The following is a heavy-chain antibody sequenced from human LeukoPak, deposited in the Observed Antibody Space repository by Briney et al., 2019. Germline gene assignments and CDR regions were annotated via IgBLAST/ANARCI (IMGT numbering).Heavy chain of an antibody. CDR3: AKALTYSSSSPADY. CDR1: GFTFDDYA. D-gene: IGHD6-6*01. CDR2: ISWNSSSI. V-gene: IGHV3-9*01. J-gene: IGHJ4*02. Sequence: PGRSLRLSCAVSGFTFDDYAMHWVRQPPGKGLEWVLGISWNSSSIVYADSVEGRFTISRDSAKNSLYLQMNSLRPEDTALYYCAKALTYSSSSPADYWGQGTLVTVSS.